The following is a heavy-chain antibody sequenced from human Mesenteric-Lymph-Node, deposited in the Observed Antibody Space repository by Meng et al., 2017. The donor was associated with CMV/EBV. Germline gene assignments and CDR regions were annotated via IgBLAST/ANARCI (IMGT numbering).Heavy chain of an antibody. CDR2: ISCSGSAV. J-gene: IGHJ4*02. Sequence: GESLKISCAASGFTFSDYYMNWIRQAPGKGLECISYISCSGSAVYCADSVKGRFTVSRDSGVLQMNSLRAEGAAVYYCARDPYDIVVEPAALGFDYWGQGTLVTVSS. D-gene: IGHD2-2*01. CDR1: GFTFSDYY. CDR3: ARDPYDIVVEPAALGFDY. V-gene: IGHV3-11*01.